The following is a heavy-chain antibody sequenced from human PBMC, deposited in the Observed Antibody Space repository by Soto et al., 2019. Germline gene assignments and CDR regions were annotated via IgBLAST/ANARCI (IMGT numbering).Heavy chain of an antibody. CDR2: INHSGST. V-gene: IGHV4-34*01. Sequence: QVQLQQWGAGLLKPSETLSLTCAVYGGSFSDFYWTWIRQPPGKGLEWIGEINHSGSTNYNQSLKSRVAISVDTSKNQFSLNLTSVTAADTAVYYCGPRGAVADPRGYWGQGTLVTVSS. D-gene: IGHD6-19*01. CDR3: GPRGAVADPRGY. CDR1: GGSFSDFY. J-gene: IGHJ4*02.